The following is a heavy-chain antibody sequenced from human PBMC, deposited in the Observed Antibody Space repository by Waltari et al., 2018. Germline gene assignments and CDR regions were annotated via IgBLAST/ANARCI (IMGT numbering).Heavy chain of an antibody. CDR1: GGSFSGYY. J-gene: IGHJ6*02. V-gene: IGHV4-34*01. CDR3: ARVPIRYWSSTSCYFADYYYYGMDV. CDR2: INHSGST. Sequence: QVQLQQWGAGLLKPSETLSLTCAVYGGSFSGYYWSWIRQPPGQGLEWIGEINHSGSTTYNPSPMSRCTRSVYTCKNQCSLKLSCVTAADTAVYYCARVPIRYWSSTSCYFADYYYYGMDVWGQGTTVTVSS. D-gene: IGHD2-2*01.